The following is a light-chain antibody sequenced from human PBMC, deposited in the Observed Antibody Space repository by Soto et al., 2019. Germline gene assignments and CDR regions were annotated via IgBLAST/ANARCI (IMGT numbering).Light chain of an antibody. CDR1: QSISSY. J-gene: IGKJ1*01. CDR3: LQHNSYPWT. CDR2: AAS. Sequence: DIQMTQSPSSLSASVGYRVTITCRASQSISSYLNWYQQKPGKAPKLLIYAASSLQSGVPSRFSGSGSGTDFTLTISSLQPEDFATYYCLQHNSYPWTFGQGTTGDIK. V-gene: IGKV1-39*01.